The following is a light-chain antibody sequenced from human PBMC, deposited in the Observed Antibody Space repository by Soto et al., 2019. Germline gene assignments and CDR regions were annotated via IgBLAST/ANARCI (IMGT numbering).Light chain of an antibody. V-gene: IGKV3-15*01. CDR1: RNINRK. Sequence: EIVMTQSPATLSVSPGERATLSCRASRNINRKLAWYQQKPGQAPRLLISGASTRATGIPARFSGSGSGTEFTLTISSLQSEDFTVYYCQQYYDEPPLIFGGGTKVEIK. CDR3: QQYYDEPPLI. J-gene: IGKJ4*01. CDR2: GAS.